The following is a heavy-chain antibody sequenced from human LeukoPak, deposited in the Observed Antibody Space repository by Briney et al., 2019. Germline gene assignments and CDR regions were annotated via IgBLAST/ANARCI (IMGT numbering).Heavy chain of an antibody. Sequence: PGGSLRLSCAASGFTFSGYAMNWVRQAPGKGLEWLSHISSTGGTIYYADSVKGRLTVSRDNAKNSLYLQMNSLRAEDTAVYYCAKSDPCGDSLIEIWGQGALVTVSS. CDR2: ISSTGGTI. J-gene: IGHJ4*02. CDR3: AKSDPCGDSLIEI. D-gene: IGHD4-17*01. CDR1: GFTFSGYA. V-gene: IGHV3-48*03.